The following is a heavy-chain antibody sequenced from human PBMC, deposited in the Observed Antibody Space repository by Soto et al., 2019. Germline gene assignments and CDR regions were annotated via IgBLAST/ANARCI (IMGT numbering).Heavy chain of an antibody. V-gene: IGHV3-30*01. CDR2: ISYDESNK. J-gene: IGHJ4*02. Sequence: GAYLRLSCAASELTLNSYNMHWVRQALDKGLEWVAVISYDESNKYYAYSVKCRFTISRDNSKNTLYLQMNSLRAEDTAVYYCARENYGYWGQGTLVTVSS. D-gene: IGHD4-17*01. CDR1: ELTLNSYN. CDR3: ARENYGY.